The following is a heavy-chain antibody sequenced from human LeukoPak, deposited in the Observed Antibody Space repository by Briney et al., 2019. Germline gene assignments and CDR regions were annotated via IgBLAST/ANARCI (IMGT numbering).Heavy chain of an antibody. V-gene: IGHV3-53*01. J-gene: IGHJ4*02. D-gene: IGHD5-18*01. CDR2: IYKDGRT. Sequence: GGSLRLSCAASGFTFSSYSMNWVRQAPGKGLERVSIIYKDGRTYYADSVKGRFTISRDNSRNMLYLQMNSLRAEDTAVYYCARDVNSYAHCGHWGQGTLVTVSS. CDR3: ARDVNSYAHCGH. CDR1: GFTFSSYS.